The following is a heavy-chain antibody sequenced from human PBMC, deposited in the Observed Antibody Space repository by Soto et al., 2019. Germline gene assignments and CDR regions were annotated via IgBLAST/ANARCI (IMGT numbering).Heavy chain of an antibody. Sequence: SGPTLVNPTQTLTLPCTFSGFSLSTSGVGVGWIRQPPGKALEWLALIYWDDDRRYNPSLKSRLAITKDTSKNQVVLTMSNMDPVDTATYYCAREYYDTTGYWPFDYWGQGTLVTVSS. CDR3: AREYYDTTGYWPFDY. CDR2: IYWDDDR. CDR1: GFSLSTSGVG. D-gene: IGHD3-22*01. V-gene: IGHV2-5*02. J-gene: IGHJ4*02.